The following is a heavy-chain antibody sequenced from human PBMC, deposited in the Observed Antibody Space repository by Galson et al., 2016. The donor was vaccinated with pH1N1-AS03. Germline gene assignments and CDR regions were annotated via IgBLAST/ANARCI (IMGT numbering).Heavy chain of an antibody. J-gene: IGHJ5*02. CDR3: AKDRVSSTSYRFDP. V-gene: IGHV3-33*06. Sequence: SLRLSCAGSGFSFSTFGMYWVRQAPGRGLEWVASIWYDGSNKYYLDSVKGRFTISRDNSQDTLYLQMNSPRADDTAVYYCAKDRVSSTSYRFDPWGQGTLVIVSS. CDR2: IWYDGSNK. CDR1: GFSFSTFG. D-gene: IGHD2-2*01.